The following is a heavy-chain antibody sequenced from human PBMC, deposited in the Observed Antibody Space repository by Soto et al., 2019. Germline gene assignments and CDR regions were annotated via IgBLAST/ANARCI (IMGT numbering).Heavy chain of an antibody. D-gene: IGHD5-18*01. CDR1: GYSFTSYW. J-gene: IGHJ5*02. V-gene: IGHV5-51*01. CDR2: IYPGDSDT. Sequence: GESLKISCKGSGYSFTSYWIGWVRQMPGKGLEWMGIIYPGDSDTRYSPSFQGQVTISADKSISTAYLQWSSLKASDTAMYYCASSLWIPLSSTPRPWFDPWGQGTLVTVSS. CDR3: ASSLWIPLSSTPRPWFDP.